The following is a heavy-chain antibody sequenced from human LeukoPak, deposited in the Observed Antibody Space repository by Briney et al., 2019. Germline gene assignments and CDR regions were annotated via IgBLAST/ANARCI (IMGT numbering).Heavy chain of an antibody. Sequence: PGGSLRLSCAAYGFTFSDYYITWIRQAPGKGLEWVSYISSSSSHTNYADSVKGRFTISRDNAKSSLYLQMNSLRAEDTAVYYCARDRGYEGVDYWGQGTLVTVSS. V-gene: IGHV3-11*06. CDR1: GFTFSDYY. D-gene: IGHD3-10*01. J-gene: IGHJ4*02. CDR3: ARDRGYEGVDY. CDR2: ISSSSSHT.